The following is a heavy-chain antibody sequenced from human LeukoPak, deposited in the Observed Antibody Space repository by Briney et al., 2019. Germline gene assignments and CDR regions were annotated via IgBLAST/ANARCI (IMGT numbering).Heavy chain of an antibody. Sequence: PSETLSLTCAVSGDSISSPKWWSWVRQPPGQGLEWIGEVYHSGSANYNPSVKSRVTISVDKSKNQFSLKLTSATAADTAVYYCARVLRGIVAPPRWGQGTLVSVSS. D-gene: IGHD2-15*01. V-gene: IGHV4-4*02. CDR2: VYHSGSA. CDR1: GDSISSPKW. J-gene: IGHJ4*02. CDR3: ARVLRGIVAPPR.